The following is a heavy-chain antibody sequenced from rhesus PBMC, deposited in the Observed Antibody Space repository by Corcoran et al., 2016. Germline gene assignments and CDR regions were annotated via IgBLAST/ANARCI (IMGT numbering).Heavy chain of an antibody. CDR1: GGSIIDSH. J-gene: IGHJ4*01. V-gene: IGHV4-173*01. CDR2: FGGTCGDT. CDR3: GRGYTWEYDLDY. D-gene: IGHD1-44*01. Sequence: QLQLQESGPGLVKPSETLTLTCIVSGGSIIDSHWSLLRQTPGKGLEWIGRFGGTCGDTVYKYILKSRVTISRETTKNQVSLKLSWVTAADTAVYYCGRGYTWEYDLDYWGQGVLVTVSS.